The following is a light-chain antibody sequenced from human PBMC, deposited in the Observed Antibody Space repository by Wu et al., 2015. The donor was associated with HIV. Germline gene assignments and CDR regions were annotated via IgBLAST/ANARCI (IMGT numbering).Light chain of an antibody. J-gene: IGKJ5*01. CDR3: QQRSKWPIT. V-gene: IGKV3-11*01. CDR1: QSVGYF. CDR2: DAS. Sequence: EIVLEQSPATLSFSPGERATLSCRASQSVGYFLAWFQQKPGQSPRLLIYDASNRATDIPARFSGSGSGTDFTLTISSLEPEDFAVYFCQQRSKWPITFGQGTRLEIK.